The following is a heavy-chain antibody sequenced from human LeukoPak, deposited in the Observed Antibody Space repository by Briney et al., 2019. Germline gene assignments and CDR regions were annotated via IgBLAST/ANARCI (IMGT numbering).Heavy chain of an antibody. V-gene: IGHV3-30*04. CDR1: GFTFSSYA. CDR2: ISYDGSNK. D-gene: IGHD6-19*01. Sequence: PGGSLRLSCAASGFTFSSYAMHWVRQAPGKGLEWVAVISYDGSNKYYVDSVKGRFTISRDNSKNTLYLQMNSLRPEDTAVYYCAKDRGEQWLVTSSDYWGQGTLVTVSS. CDR3: AKDRGEQWLVTSSDY. J-gene: IGHJ4*02.